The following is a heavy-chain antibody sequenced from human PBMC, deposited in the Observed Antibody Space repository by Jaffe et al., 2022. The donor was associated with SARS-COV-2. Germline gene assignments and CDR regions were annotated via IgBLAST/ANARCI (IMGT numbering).Heavy chain of an antibody. Sequence: QVQLQESGPGLVKPSETLSLTCTVSGYSISSGYYWGWIRQPPGKGLEWIGSIYHSGSTYYNPSLKSRVTISVDTSKNQFSLKLSSVTAADTAVYYCARDHYRVYVGGFDPWGQGTLVTVSS. CDR1: GYSISSGYY. CDR3: ARDHYRVYVGGFDP. D-gene: IGHD3-16*01. V-gene: IGHV4-38-2*02. J-gene: IGHJ5*02. CDR2: IYHSGST.